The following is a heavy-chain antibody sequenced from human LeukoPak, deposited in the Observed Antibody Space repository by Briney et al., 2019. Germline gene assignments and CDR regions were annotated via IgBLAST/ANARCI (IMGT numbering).Heavy chain of an antibody. CDR1: GYTFTSYG. V-gene: IGHV1-18*01. D-gene: IGHD2-2*01. J-gene: IGHJ6*02. CDR2: ISAYNGNT. Sequence: ASVKVPCKASGYTFTSYGISWVRQAPGQGLEWMGWISAYNGNTNYAQKLQGRVTMTTDTSTSTAYMELRSLRSDDTAVYYCARGFGVVPAAMIYYYYGMDVWGQGTTVTVSS. CDR3: ARGFGVVPAAMIYYYYGMDV.